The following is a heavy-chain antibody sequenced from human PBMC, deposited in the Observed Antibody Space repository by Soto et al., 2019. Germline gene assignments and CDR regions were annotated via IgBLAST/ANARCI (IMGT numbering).Heavy chain of an antibody. CDR3: ARELGDIAAAGTFDY. CDR2: INPNSGGT. J-gene: IGHJ4*01. D-gene: IGHD6-13*01. V-gene: IGHV1-2*04. CDR1: GYTFTGYY. Sequence: ASVKVSCKASGYTFTGYYMHWVRQAPGQGLEWMGWINPNSGGTNYAQKFQGWVTMTRDTSISTAYMELSRLRSDDTAVYYCARELGDIAAAGTFDYWGHGTLVTVSS.